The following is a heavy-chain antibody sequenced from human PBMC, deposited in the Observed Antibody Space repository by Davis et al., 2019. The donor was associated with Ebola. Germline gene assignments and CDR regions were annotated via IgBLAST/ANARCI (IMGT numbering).Heavy chain of an antibody. V-gene: IGHV3-74*01. CDR3: ARDVRYFDWLLPQGFDY. D-gene: IGHD3-9*01. Sequence: GESLKISCAASGFTFSGYWMHWVRQAPGKGLVWVSRINGDGSITNYADSVKGRFSISRDNAKNSLYLQMNSLRAEDTAVYYCARDVRYFDWLLPQGFDYWGQGTLVTVSS. CDR2: INGDGSIT. CDR1: GFTFSGYW. J-gene: IGHJ4*02.